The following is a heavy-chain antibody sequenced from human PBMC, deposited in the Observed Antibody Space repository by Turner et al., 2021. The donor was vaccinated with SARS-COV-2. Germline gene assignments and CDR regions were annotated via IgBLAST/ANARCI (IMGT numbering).Heavy chain of an antibody. CDR1: GFTLSRYG. Sequence: QVQLVESGGGVVQPGRSLRLSCAASGFTLSRYGMHWVRQAPGKGPEWVAVIWYDGSNKYYADSVKGRFTISRDNSKNTLYLQMNSLRAEDTAVYYCAREGEFSSSGFDYWGQGTLVTVSS. J-gene: IGHJ4*02. CDR3: AREGEFSSSGFDY. CDR2: IWYDGSNK. D-gene: IGHD3-22*01. V-gene: IGHV3-33*01.